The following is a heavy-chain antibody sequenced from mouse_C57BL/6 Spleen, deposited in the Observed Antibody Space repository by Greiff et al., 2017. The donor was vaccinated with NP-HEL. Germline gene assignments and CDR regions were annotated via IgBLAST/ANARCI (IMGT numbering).Heavy chain of an antibody. CDR3: TTSITTVRAMDY. J-gene: IGHJ4*01. CDR1: GFNIKDYY. Sequence: VQLQHSGAELVRPGASVKLSCTASGFNIKDYYMHWVKQRPEQGLEWIGRIDPEDGDTEYAPKFQGKATMTADTSSNTAYLQLSSLTSEDTAVYYCTTSITTVRAMDYWGQGTSVTVSS. D-gene: IGHD1-1*01. CDR2: IDPEDGDT. V-gene: IGHV14-1*01.